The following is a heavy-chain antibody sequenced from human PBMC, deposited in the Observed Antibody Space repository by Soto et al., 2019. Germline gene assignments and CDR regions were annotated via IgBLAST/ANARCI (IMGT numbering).Heavy chain of an antibody. CDR3: ARPASEGNSTGCAN. CDR2: INQDGRES. J-gene: IGHJ4*02. D-gene: IGHD2-2*01. Sequence: EVQRVESGGGLVQPGGSLRLSCVVSGLAFIRCWMSWFRQAPGKGLEWVANINQDGRESYYVDSVKGRFTISRDNAKNALFLQMTSLRAEDTDVYYCARPASEGNSTGCANWGQGTLVTVSS. V-gene: IGHV3-7*01. CDR1: GLAFIRCW.